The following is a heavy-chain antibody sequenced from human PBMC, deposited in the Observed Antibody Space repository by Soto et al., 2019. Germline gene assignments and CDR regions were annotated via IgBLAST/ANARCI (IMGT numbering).Heavy chain of an antibody. CDR3: AKNGDFDYGAFDV. J-gene: IGHJ3*01. D-gene: IGHD3-16*01. CDR2: ITGNSARI. V-gene: IGHV3-23*01. CDR1: DSTIRRYA. Sequence: PGGSLRLSCAASDSTIRRYAMSWVRQAPGKGLEWVSGITGNSARIYYADSVKGRFSISRDNSKNTLYLQMDTLRAEDTAVYYCAKNGDFDYGAFDVWGQGTVVTVSS.